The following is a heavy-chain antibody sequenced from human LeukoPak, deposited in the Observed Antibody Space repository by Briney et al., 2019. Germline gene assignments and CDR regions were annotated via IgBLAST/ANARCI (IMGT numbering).Heavy chain of an antibody. CDR1: GFTFDDYG. D-gene: IGHD2-15*01. J-gene: IGHJ4*02. Sequence: TGGSLRLSCAASGFTFDDYGMSWVRQAPGKGLEWVSGINWNGGSTGYADSVKGRFTISRDNAKNSLYLQMNSLRAEDTAAYYCAKFAQRYCSGGSCHPFDYWGQGTLVTVSS. V-gene: IGHV3-20*04. CDR3: AKFAQRYCSGGSCHPFDY. CDR2: INWNGGST.